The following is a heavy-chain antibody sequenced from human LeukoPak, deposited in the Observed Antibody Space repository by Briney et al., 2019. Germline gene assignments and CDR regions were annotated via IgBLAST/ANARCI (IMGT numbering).Heavy chain of an antibody. CDR1: GFTFSDYY. CDR3: ASVFDS. J-gene: IGHJ4*02. V-gene: IGHV3-74*01. Sequence: PGGSLRLSCAASGFTFSDYYMSWIRQAPGKGLVWVSGINHDGSSTYYADSVKGRFTISRDNAKNTVYLQMNSLSAEDTAVYYCASVFDSWGQGSLVTVSS. CDR2: INHDGSST.